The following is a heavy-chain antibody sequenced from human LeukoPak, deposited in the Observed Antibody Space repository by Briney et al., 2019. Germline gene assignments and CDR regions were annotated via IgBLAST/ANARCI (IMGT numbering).Heavy chain of an antibody. J-gene: IGHJ3*02. Sequence: ASVKVSCKASGYTFTNYGIRWVRQAPGQGLEWMGWISPYNANTNYAQKLQGRVTMTTDTSTSTAYMELGSLRSDDTAVYYCARDHYDVLTGYAYNAFDIWGQGTMVAVSS. D-gene: IGHD3-9*01. CDR3: ARDHYDVLTGYAYNAFDI. V-gene: IGHV1-18*01. CDR1: GYTFTNYG. CDR2: ISPYNANT.